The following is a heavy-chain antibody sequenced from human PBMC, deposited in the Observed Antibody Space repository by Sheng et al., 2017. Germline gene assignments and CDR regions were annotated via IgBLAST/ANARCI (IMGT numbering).Heavy chain of an antibody. Sequence: QVQLVQSGAEVKKPGSSVKVSCKASGGTFSSYAISWVRQAPGQGLEWMGGIIPIFGTANYAQKFQGRVTITADESTSTAYMELSSLRSEDTAVYYCARDTAGDCSSTSCYRSGGMDVWGQGTTVTVSS. CDR3: ARDTAGDCSSTSCYRSGGMDV. CDR2: IIPIFGTA. D-gene: IGHD2-2*01. CDR1: GGTFSSYA. V-gene: IGHV1-69*13. J-gene: IGHJ6*02.